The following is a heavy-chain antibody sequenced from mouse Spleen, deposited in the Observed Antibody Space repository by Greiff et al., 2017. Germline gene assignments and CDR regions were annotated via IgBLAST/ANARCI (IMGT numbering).Heavy chain of an antibody. D-gene: IGHD4-1*01. CDR3: ARWGTGTKDFDY. CDR1: GYTFTSYW. Sequence: QVQLQQPGAELVKPGAPVKLSCKASGYTFTSYWMNWVKQRPGRGLEWIGRIDPSDSETHYNQKFKDKATLTVDKSSSTAYIQLSSLTSEDSAVYYCARWGTGTKDFDYWGQGTTLTVSS. J-gene: IGHJ2*01. CDR2: IDPSDSET. V-gene: IGHV1-69*02.